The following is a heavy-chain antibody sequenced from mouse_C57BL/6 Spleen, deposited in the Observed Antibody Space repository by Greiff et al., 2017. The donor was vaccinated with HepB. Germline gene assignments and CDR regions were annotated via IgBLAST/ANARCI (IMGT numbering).Heavy chain of an antibody. CDR2: IRLKSDNYAT. J-gene: IGHJ4*01. Sequence: EVQVVESGGGLVQPGGSMKLSCVASGFTFSNYWMNWVRQSPEKGLEWVAQIRLKSDNYATHYAESVKGRFTISRDDSKSSVYLQMNNLRAEDTGIYCCTGWLLLYYYAMDYWGQGTSVTVSS. D-gene: IGHD2-3*01. V-gene: IGHV6-3*01. CDR1: GFTFSNYW. CDR3: TGWLLLYYYAMDY.